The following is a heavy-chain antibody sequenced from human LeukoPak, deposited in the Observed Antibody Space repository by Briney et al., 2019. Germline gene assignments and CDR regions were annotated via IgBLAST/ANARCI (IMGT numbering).Heavy chain of an antibody. V-gene: IGHV3-21*01. J-gene: IGHJ3*02. CDR2: ISSSSSYI. CDR3: AYCGGDCHDAFDI. D-gene: IGHD2-21*02. Sequence: GGSLRLSCAASGFTFSSYSMNWVGQAPGKGLEWVSSISSSSSYIYYADSVKGRFTISRDNAKNSLYLQMNSLRAEDTAVYYCAYCGGDCHDAFDIWGQGTMVTVSS. CDR1: GFTFSSYS.